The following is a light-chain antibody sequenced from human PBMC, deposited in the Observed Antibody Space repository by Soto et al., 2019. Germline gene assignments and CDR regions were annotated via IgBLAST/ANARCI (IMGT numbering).Light chain of an antibody. J-gene: IGKJ3*01. Sequence: EIVMTQSPATLSVSPGERATLSCRASQSVSSNLAWYQQKPGQAPRLLIYGASTRATGIPARFSGSGCGTGFTLTISSLQSEDFAVYYCQQYNNWPPVTFGPGTKVYIK. CDR2: GAS. CDR1: QSVSSN. V-gene: IGKV3-15*01. CDR3: QQYNNWPPVT.